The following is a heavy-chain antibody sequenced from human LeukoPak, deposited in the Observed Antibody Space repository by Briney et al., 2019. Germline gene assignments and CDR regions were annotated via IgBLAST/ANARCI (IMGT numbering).Heavy chain of an antibody. Sequence: KGGESLKISCEGSGYFFATYWIGWVRQMPGKGLEWMGIIYPGDSDTTYSPSFQGQVTISVDTYISTAYLQWSSLKASDTAIYYCARRHTSSWSGDAFDIWGQGTMVTVSS. CDR3: ARRHTSSWSGDAFDI. CDR2: IYPGDSDT. D-gene: IGHD6-13*01. J-gene: IGHJ3*02. CDR1: GYFFATYW. V-gene: IGHV5-51*01.